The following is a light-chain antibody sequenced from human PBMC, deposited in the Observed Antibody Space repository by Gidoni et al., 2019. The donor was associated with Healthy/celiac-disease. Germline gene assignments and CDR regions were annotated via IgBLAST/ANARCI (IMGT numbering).Light chain of an antibody. CDR2: AAS. CDR3: QQSYSTPWT. J-gene: IGKJ1*01. CDR1: QSISSS. V-gene: IGKV1-39*01. Sequence: DIQMTQSPSSRSASVGDRVTITGRASQSISSSLNWYQQKPGKAPTLLIYAASSLQSGVPSRFSGSGSGTDFTLTISSLQPEDFATYYCQQSYSTPWTFGQGTKVEIK.